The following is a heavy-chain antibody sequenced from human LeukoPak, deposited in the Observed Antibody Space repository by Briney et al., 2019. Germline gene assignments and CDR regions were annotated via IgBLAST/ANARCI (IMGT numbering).Heavy chain of an antibody. J-gene: IGHJ4*02. CDR1: GYTFTGYY. D-gene: IGHD3-3*01. V-gene: IGHV1-2*02. CDR2: INPNSGGT. CDR3: ARGGTPYFWSGYCFDY. Sequence: ASVKVSCKASGYTFTGYYMHWVRQAPGQGLEWMGWINPNSGGTNYAQKFQGRVTMTRDTSISTAYMELSRLRSDDTAVYYCARGGTPYFWSGYCFDYWGQGTLVTVSS.